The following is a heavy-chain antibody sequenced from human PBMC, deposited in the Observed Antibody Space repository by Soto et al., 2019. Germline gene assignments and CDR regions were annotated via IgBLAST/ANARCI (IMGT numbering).Heavy chain of an antibody. CDR1: GYTFTSYG. V-gene: IGHV1-18*01. CDR3: AREGIEVRYYYYGMDV. Sequence: ASVKVSCKASGYTFTSYGISWVRQAPGQGLEWMGWISAYNGNTNYAQKLQGRVTMNTDTSTSTAYMELRSLRSDDTAVYYCAREGIEVRYYYYGMDVWGQGTTVTVSS. CDR2: ISAYNGNT. D-gene: IGHD2-15*01. J-gene: IGHJ6*02.